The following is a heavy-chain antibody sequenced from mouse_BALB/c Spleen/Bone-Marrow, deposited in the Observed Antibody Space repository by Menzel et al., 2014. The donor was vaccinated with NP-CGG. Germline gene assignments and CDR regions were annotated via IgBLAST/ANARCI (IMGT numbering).Heavy chain of an antibody. J-gene: IGHJ3*01. CDR2: ITSGGGNT. CDR3: ARVWDWFAY. D-gene: IGHD4-1*01. V-gene: IGHV5-9*02. CDR1: GFAFSSCD. Sequence: EVQLVESGGGLVKPGGSLKLSCTASGFAFSSCDMSWVRQTPEKRLEWVATITSGGGNTYYPDSVEGRFTISRDNARNTLYLQMSSLRSEDTALYYCARVWDWFAYWGQGTLVTVST.